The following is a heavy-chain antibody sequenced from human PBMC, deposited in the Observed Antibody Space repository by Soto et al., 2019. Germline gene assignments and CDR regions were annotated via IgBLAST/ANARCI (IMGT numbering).Heavy chain of an antibody. CDR2: ISWNSGSI. J-gene: IGHJ4*02. CDR1: GFTFDDYA. V-gene: IGHV3-9*01. CDR3: AKGGYYDFWSGYFDY. Sequence: GGSLRLSCAASGFTFDDYAMHWVRQAPGKGLEWVSGISWNSGSIGYADSVKGRFTISRDNAKNSLYLQMNSLRAEDTALYYCAKGGYYDFWSGYFDYWGQGTLVTVSS. D-gene: IGHD3-3*01.